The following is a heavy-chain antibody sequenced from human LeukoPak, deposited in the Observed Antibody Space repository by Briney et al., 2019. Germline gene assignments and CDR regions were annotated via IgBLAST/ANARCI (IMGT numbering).Heavy chain of an antibody. CDR3: ARAILTGSSRYYFDY. CDR1: GGSISSGDYY. D-gene: IGHD3-9*01. V-gene: IGHV4-30-4*01. J-gene: IGHJ4*02. CDR2: IYHSGST. Sequence: SQTLSLTCTVSGGSISSGDYYWSWIPQPPRKGLEWIGYIYHSGSTYYNPSLKSRVTISVDTSKNQFSLKLSSVTAADTAVYYCARAILTGSSRYYFDYWGQGTLVAVSS.